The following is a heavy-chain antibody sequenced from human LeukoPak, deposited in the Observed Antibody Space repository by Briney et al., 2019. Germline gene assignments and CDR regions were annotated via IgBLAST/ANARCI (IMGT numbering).Heavy chain of an antibody. Sequence: SETLSLTCTVSGGSISSYYWSWIRQPPGRGLQWIGYIYYSGSTNYNPSLKSRVTISVDTSKNQFSLKLSSVTAADTAVYYCARFKGDYCSGGSCYSFGFDPWGQGTLVTVSS. J-gene: IGHJ5*02. CDR1: GGSISSYY. CDR3: ARFKGDYCSGGSCYSFGFDP. V-gene: IGHV4-59*08. D-gene: IGHD2-15*01. CDR2: IYYSGST.